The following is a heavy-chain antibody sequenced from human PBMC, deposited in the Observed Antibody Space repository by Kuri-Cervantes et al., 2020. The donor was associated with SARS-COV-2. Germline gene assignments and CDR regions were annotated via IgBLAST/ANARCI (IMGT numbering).Heavy chain of an antibody. CDR1: GGSISSGDYY. V-gene: IGHV4-30-4*08. Sequence: LRLSCTVSGGSISSGDYYWSWIRQPPGKGLEWIGYIYYSGSTYYNPSLKSRVTISADTSKNQFSLKLSSVTAADTAVYYCARTLASITGTYMDVWGKGTTVTVSS. CDR3: ARTLASITGTYMDV. CDR2: IYYSGST. D-gene: IGHD1-7*01. J-gene: IGHJ6*03.